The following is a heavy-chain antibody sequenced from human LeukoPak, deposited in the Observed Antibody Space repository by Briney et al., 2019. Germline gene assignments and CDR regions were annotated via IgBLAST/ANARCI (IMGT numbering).Heavy chain of an antibody. CDR2: ISSSSSYI. V-gene: IGHV3-21*01. Sequence: GGSLRLSCAASGFTFSSYSMNWVRQAPGKGLEWVSSISSSSSYIYYADSVKGRFTTSRDNAKNSLYLQMNSLRAEDTAVYYCALLSTVRVDYWGQGTLVTVSS. D-gene: IGHD3-10*01. CDR3: ALLSTVRVDY. J-gene: IGHJ4*02. CDR1: GFTFSSYS.